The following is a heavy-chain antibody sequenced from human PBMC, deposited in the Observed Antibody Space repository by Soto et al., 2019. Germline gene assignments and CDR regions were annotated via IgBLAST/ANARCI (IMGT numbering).Heavy chain of an antibody. J-gene: IGHJ4*02. V-gene: IGHV3-13*01. CDR3: ARGQEVGAHFFNS. Sequence: GSLRLSCEASGFTFSGFDMHWVRQVTGKGLEWVSTIGTSGDTYYAVSVKGRFTISRDNAKNSLSLQLNSLRAGDTAVYFCARGQEVGAHFFNSWGQGTQVTVSS. CDR1: GFTFSGFD. CDR2: IGTSGDT. D-gene: IGHD2-15*01.